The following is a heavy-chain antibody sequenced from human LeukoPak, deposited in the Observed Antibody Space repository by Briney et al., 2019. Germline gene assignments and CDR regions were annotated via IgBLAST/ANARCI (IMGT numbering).Heavy chain of an antibody. J-gene: IGHJ4*02. D-gene: IGHD2-15*01. CDR1: GDSVSSNTAA. CDR3: ARDGWPAFDY. CDR2: TYYRSKWYN. V-gene: IGHV6-1*01. Sequence: SQTLSLTCAISGDSVSSNTAAWNWIRQSPSGGLEWLGRTYYRSKWYNDYAVSVKSRITINPDTSKNQFYLQLNSVTPEDTAVYFCARDGWPAFDYWGQGTLVTVSS.